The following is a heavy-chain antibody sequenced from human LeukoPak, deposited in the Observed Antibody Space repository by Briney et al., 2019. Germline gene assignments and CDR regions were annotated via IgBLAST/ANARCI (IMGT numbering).Heavy chain of an antibody. CDR1: GGSISSGGYY. CDR3: ARRSIAPSSSYYFDN. J-gene: IGHJ4*02. Sequence: SETLSLTCTVSGGSISSGGYYWSWIRQHPGKGLEWIGYIYYSGGTYYNPSLKSRVTISVDTSKNQFSLKLSSVTAADTAVYYCARRSIAPSSSYYFDNWGQGTLVTVSS. D-gene: IGHD6-6*01. V-gene: IGHV4-31*03. CDR2: IYYSGGT.